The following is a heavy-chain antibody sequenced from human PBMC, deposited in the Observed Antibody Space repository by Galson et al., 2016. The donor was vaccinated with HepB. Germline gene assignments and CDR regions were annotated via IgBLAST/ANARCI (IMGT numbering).Heavy chain of an antibody. CDR2: ISGSGGST. CDR3: ARDGIVTRMISPVSSNPFDY. V-gene: IGHV3-23*01. D-gene: IGHD3/OR15-3a*01. Sequence: SLRLSCAASGFTFSIYAMSWVRQTPGKGLEWVSGISGSGGSTYYTDSVKGRFTISRDNAKNSLYLQMTSLRAEDTAVYYCARDGIVTRMISPVSSNPFDYWGQGTLVTVSS. J-gene: IGHJ4*02. CDR1: GFTFSIYA.